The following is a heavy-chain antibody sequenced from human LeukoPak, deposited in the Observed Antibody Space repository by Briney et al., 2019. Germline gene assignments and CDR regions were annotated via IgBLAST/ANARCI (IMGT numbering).Heavy chain of an antibody. CDR2: ISSNGGST. J-gene: IGHJ3*02. Sequence: PGGSLRLSCAASGFTFSSYAMHWVRQAPGKGLEYVSAISSNGGSTYYANSVKGRFTISRDNSKNTLYLQMGSLRAEDMAVYYCARGEHIVVVTAILLSAFDIWGQGTMVTVSS. V-gene: IGHV3-64*01. CDR1: GFTFSSYA. D-gene: IGHD2-21*02. CDR3: ARGEHIVVVTAILLSAFDI.